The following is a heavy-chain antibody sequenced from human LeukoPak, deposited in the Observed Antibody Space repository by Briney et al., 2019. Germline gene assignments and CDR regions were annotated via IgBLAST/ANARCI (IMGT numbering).Heavy chain of an antibody. CDR2: IYYSGST. CDR1: GGSITSYY. D-gene: IGHD1-26*01. J-gene: IGHJ4*02. Sequence: SETLSLTCTVSGGSITSYYWSWIRQPPGKGLEWIGYIYYSGSTNYNPSLKSRVTISVDTSKNQFSLKLSSVTAADTAVYYCARRSGSYLAYWGQGTLVTVSS. CDR3: ARRSGSYLAY. V-gene: IGHV4-59*08.